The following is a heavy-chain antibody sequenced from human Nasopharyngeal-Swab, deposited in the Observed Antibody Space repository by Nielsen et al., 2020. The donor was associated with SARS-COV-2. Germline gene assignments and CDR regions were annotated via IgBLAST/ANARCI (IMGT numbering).Heavy chain of an antibody. CDR2: VYYSGST. CDR3: ATSGDSDHDSGLDY. Sequence: RQAPGKGLEWVGTVYYSGSTYDNPPLKSRVTVSVDTSKNQFTLTLTSMTAADTAVYYCATSGDSDHDSGLDYWGQGTLVTVSS. V-gene: IGHV4-39*01. D-gene: IGHD5-12*01. J-gene: IGHJ4*02.